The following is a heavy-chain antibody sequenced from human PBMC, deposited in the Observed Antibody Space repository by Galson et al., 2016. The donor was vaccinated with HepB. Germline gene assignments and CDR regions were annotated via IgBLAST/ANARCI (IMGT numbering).Heavy chain of an antibody. V-gene: IGHV3-48*02. CDR2: ISSSSSTI. J-gene: IGHJ3*02. D-gene: IGHD3-16*01. Sequence: SLRLSCAASGFTFSSYSMNWVRQAPGKGLEWVSYISSSSSTIYYADSVKGRFTISRDTAKNSLYLQMNSLRDEDTAVYYCARVRVGYHGGAFDIWGQGTMVTVSS. CDR3: ARVRVGYHGGAFDI. CDR1: GFTFSSYS.